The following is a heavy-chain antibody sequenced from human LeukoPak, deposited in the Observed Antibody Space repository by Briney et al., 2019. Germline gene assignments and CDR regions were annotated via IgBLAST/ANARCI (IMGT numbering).Heavy chain of an antibody. CDR1: GGSISSGGYS. V-gene: IGHV4-30-2*01. CDR3: AREGGEERYCSGGSCYYGMDV. CDR2: IYHSGGT. Sequence: SETLSLTCAVSGGSISSGGYSWSWIRQPPGKGLEWIGYIYHSGGTYYNPSLKSRVTISADRSKNQFSLKLSSVTAADTAVYYCAREGGEERYCSGGSCYYGMDVWGQGTTVTVSS. D-gene: IGHD2-15*01. J-gene: IGHJ6*02.